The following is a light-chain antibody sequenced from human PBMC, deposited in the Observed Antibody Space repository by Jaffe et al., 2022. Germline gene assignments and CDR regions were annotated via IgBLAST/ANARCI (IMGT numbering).Light chain of an antibody. CDR2: DVS. V-gene: IGLV2-11*01. CDR3: CSYAGSYTSRV. Sequence: QSALTQPRSVSGSPGQSVTISCTGTSSDVGGYYYVSWYQQHPGKAPKLMIYDVSKRPSGVPDRFSGSKSGNTASLTISGLQADDEADYYCCSYAGSYTSRVFGGGTKLTVL. J-gene: IGLJ2*01. CDR1: SSDVGGYYY.